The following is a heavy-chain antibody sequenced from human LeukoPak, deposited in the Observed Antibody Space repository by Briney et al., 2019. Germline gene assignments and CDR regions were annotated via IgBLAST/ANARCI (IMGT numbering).Heavy chain of an antibody. D-gene: IGHD7-27*01. CDR2: IYHSGST. CDR3: ARHSWTWGNDY. J-gene: IGHJ4*02. CDR1: GYSISSGYY. V-gene: IGHV4-38-2*01. Sequence: PSETLSLTCAVSGYSISSGYYWGWIRQPPGKGLEWIGSIYHSGSTYYNPSLKSRVTISVDTSKNQFSLKLSSVTAADTAVYYCARHSWTWGNDYWGQGTLVTVSS.